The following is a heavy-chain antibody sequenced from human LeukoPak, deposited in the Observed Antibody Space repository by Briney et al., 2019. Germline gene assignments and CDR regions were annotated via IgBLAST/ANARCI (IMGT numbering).Heavy chain of an antibody. J-gene: IGHJ3*02. D-gene: IGHD2-21*02. Sequence: GGSLRLSCGASGFTFSSYAMSWVRQAPGKGLEWVSAISGSGGSTYYADSVKGRFTISRDNSKNTLYLQMNSLRAEDTAVYYCARVCGGDCRNDAFDIWGQGTMVTVSS. V-gene: IGHV3-23*01. CDR3: ARVCGGDCRNDAFDI. CDR1: GFTFSSYA. CDR2: ISGSGGST.